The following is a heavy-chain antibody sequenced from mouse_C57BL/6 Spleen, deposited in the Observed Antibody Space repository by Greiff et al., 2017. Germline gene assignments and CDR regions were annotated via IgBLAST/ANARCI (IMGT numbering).Heavy chain of an antibody. Sequence: EVQRVESGGDLVKPGGSLKLSCAASGFTFSSYGMSWVRQTPDKRLEWVATISSGGSYTYYPDSVQGRFTISRDNAKNTLYLQMSSLKSEDTAMYYCARQGGYYPAMDYWGQGTSVTVSS. CDR2: ISSGGSYT. V-gene: IGHV5-6*01. J-gene: IGHJ4*01. D-gene: IGHD2-3*01. CDR3: ARQGGYYPAMDY. CDR1: GFTFSSYG.